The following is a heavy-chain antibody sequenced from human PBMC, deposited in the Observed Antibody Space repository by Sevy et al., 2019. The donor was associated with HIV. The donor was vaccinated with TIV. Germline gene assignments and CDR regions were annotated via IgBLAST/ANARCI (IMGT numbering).Heavy chain of an antibody. CDR3: AREMTSSLSIDY. CDR2: INPNSGGT. D-gene: IGHD6-6*01. J-gene: IGHJ4*02. V-gene: IGHV1-2*06. CDR1: GYTFTGNY. Sequence: ASVKVSCRASGYTFTGNYMHWVRQAPGQGLEWMGRINPNSGGTNYAQNFQGRVTMTSDTSINTAYMELSRLTSDDTAVYYCAREMTSSLSIDYWGQGTLVTVSS.